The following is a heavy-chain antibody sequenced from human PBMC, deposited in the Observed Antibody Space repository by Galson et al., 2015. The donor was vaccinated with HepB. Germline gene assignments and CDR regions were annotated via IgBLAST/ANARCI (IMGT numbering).Heavy chain of an antibody. Sequence: SLRLSCAASGFTFSSYAMHWVRQAPGKGLEYVSAISSNGGSTYYADSVKGRFTISRDNSKNTLYLQMSSLRAEDTAVYYCVKGVRSSYVYYYYGMDVWGQGTTVTVSS. V-gene: IGHV3-64D*06. J-gene: IGHJ6*02. CDR2: ISSNGGST. CDR1: GFTFSSYA. CDR3: VKGVRSSYVYYYYGMDV. D-gene: IGHD6-13*01.